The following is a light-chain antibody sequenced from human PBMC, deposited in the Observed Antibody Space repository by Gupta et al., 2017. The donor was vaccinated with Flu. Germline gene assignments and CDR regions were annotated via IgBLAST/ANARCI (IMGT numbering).Light chain of an antibody. V-gene: IGLV1-47*01. Sequence: QSVLTPPPSASGTPGQRVTISCSGSSSNIGVNYVFWYQQLPGTAPKLLIYRNNQRPSGVPARFSGSKSGTSASLAISGLRSEDEADYYCASWDDSLSGSYVFGTGTKVTVL. CDR2: RNN. CDR1: SSNIGVNY. J-gene: IGLJ1*01. CDR3: ASWDDSLSGSYV.